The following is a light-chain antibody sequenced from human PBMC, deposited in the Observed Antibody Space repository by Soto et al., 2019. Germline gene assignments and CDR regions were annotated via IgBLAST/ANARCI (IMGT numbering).Light chain of an antibody. V-gene: IGKV1-5*03. CDR2: KAS. CDR3: QQYNTYPVT. J-gene: IGKJ1*01. Sequence: DIQMTQSPSTLSASVGDRVTITCRASQSISSWLAWYQQKPGKAPKLLIYKASSLESGVPSRFRRRGSGTEFNLTISSLQPDDFATYYCQQYNTYPVTFGQGTKVEIK. CDR1: QSISSW.